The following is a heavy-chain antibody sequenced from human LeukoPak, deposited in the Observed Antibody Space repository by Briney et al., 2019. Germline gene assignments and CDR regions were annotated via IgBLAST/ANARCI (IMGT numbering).Heavy chain of an antibody. Sequence: GGSLRLSCAASGFTFSSYGMHWVRQAPGKGLEWVAFIRYDGSNKYYADSVKGRFTISRDNSKSTLYLQMNSLRAEDKAVDYCAKDSQLELRNYYYYYYMDVWGKGTTVTVSS. CDR1: GFTFSSYG. CDR2: IRYDGSNK. V-gene: IGHV3-30*02. D-gene: IGHD1-1*01. CDR3: AKDSQLELRNYYYYYYMDV. J-gene: IGHJ6*03.